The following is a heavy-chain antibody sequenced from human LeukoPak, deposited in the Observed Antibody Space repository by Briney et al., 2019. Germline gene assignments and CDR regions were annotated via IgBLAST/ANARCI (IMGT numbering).Heavy chain of an antibody. J-gene: IGHJ4*02. CDR2: IHSSEST. V-gene: IGHV4-59*01. CDR3: ARVRSYFGSVTGKSYYFDY. D-gene: IGHD3-10*01. Sequence: PSETLSLTCTVSGGSISSYYWSWIRQPPGKGLEWIGCIHSSESTYYNPSLKSRVTILVDTSQNQVSLKMRSVTAADTGVYYCARVRSYFGSVTGKSYYFDYWGQGSLVTVSS. CDR1: GGSISSYY.